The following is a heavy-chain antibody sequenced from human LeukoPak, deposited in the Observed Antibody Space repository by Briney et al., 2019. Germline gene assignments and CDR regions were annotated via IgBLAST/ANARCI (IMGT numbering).Heavy chain of an antibody. CDR2: ISRTSNYI. J-gene: IGHJ2*01. CDR1: GFTFSTYS. V-gene: IGHV3-21*01. Sequence: GGSLRLSCAASGFTFSTYSMNWVRQAPGKGLEWVSSISRTSNYIYHADSIKGRFTISRDNAKNSLSLQMNSLRAEDTAVYYCVRDATFDLWGRGTLVTVSS. CDR3: VRDATFDL.